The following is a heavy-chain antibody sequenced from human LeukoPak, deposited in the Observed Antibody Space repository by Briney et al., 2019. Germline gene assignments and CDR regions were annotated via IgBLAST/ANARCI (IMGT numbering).Heavy chain of an antibody. V-gene: IGHV4-59*01. J-gene: IGHJ6*02. CDR1: GGSISSYY. CDR2: IYYSGST. D-gene: IGHD3-22*01. CDR3: ARDDYDSSGYYYGMDV. Sequence: SETLSLTCTVSGGSISSYYWSWIRQPPGKGLEWIGYIYYSGSTNYNPSLKSRVTISVDTSKNQFSLKLGSVTAADTAVYYCARDDYDSSGYYYGMDVWGQGTTVTVSS.